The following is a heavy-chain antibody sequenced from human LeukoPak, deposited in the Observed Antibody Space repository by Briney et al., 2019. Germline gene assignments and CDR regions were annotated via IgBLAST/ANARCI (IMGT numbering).Heavy chain of an antibody. Sequence: GGPLRLSCAASGFTFSNAWMSWVRQAPGKGLEWVSVIYSGGRTYYADSVKGRFTTSRDNSKNTLFLQMNSLRAEDTAVYYCARDEMGIDYWGQGTLVTVSS. D-gene: IGHD5-24*01. CDR1: GFTFSNAW. V-gene: IGHV3-66*01. J-gene: IGHJ4*02. CDR2: IYSGGRT. CDR3: ARDEMGIDY.